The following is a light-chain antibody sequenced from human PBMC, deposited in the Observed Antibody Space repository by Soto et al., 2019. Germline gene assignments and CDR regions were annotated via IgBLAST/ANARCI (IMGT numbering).Light chain of an antibody. Sequence: EIVMTHSPATLSVSPGGRATLSFSASQSISDTLAWYQQKPGQAPRLLIYGASTRAPGFPARFSGSGSGTDFTLTISSLQSEDFAVYYCQQYNNWPWTFGQGTKVDIK. J-gene: IGKJ1*01. CDR1: QSISDT. CDR2: GAS. CDR3: QQYNNWPWT. V-gene: IGKV3-15*01.